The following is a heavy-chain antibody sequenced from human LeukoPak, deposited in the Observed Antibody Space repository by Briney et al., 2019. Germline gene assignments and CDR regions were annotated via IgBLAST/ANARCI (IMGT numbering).Heavy chain of an antibody. CDR3: ARGGKLEPTAMAS. D-gene: IGHD5-18*01. Sequence: GGSLRLSCAASEFTFSSYAMSWVRQAPGKGLVWLSRVNPDGTRTTYADSVKGRFTTSRDNANNMLYLQINSLRVEDTATYFCARGGKLEPTAMASWGQGSLVVVSS. V-gene: IGHV3-74*01. CDR2: VNPDGTRT. CDR1: EFTFSSYA. J-gene: IGHJ5*02.